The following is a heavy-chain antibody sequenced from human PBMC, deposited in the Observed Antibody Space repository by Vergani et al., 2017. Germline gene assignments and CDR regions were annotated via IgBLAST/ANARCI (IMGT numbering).Heavy chain of an antibody. V-gene: IGHV3-23*01. D-gene: IGHD6-19*01. Sequence: EVQLLESGGGLVQPGGSLRLSCAASGFTFSSYAMSWVRQAPGKGLEWVSAISGSGGSTYYADSVKGRFTISRDNSKNTLYLQMNSRRAEDTAVYYCAKVEVAGTSFDYWGQGTLVTVSS. CDR1: GFTFSSYA. CDR3: AKVEVAGTSFDY. CDR2: ISGSGGST. J-gene: IGHJ4*02.